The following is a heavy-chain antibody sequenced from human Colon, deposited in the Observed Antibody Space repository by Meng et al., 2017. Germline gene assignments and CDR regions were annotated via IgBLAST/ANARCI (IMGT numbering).Heavy chain of an antibody. D-gene: IGHD2-2*01. J-gene: IGHJ4*02. CDR2: IHSSGNT. CDR1: GGSINSADYY. Sequence: QVQLQESGRGVVKPSQTLSLTCTLSGGSINSADYYWNWIRQSPGKGLEWLGYIHSSGNTYYTPSLKSRLTMSLDTSKNQFSLRLTSVTAADTAVYYCARNPVIPDARTFDFWGQGVLVTVSS. V-gene: IGHV4-30-4*01. CDR3: ARNPVIPDARTFDF.